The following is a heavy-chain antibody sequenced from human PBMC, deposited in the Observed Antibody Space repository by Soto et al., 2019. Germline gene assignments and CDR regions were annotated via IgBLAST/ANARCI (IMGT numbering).Heavy chain of an antibody. CDR2: ISAYNGNT. CDR3: ASPNPRHCSGGLGWWCAFDI. D-gene: IGHD2-15*01. J-gene: IGHJ3*02. Sequence: ASVKVSCKASRYTFPGYRISRLREAPGQRQEWMGWISAYNGNTNYAQKLQGRVTMTTDTSTSTAYMELRIRRSGDTAEYYCASPNPRHCSGGLGWWCAFDIWGQGTMLTV. V-gene: IGHV1-18*04. CDR1: RYTFPGYR.